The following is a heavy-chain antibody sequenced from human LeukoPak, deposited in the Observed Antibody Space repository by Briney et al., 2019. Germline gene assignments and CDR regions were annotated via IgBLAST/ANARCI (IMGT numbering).Heavy chain of an antibody. Sequence: GGSLRLSCAASGFTFSSYAMSWVRQAPGKGLEWVSAISGSGGSTYYADSVKGRFTISRDNSKNTLYLQMNSLRAEDTAVYYCAKVGVDSGSYPAFDMWGQGTMVTVSS. J-gene: IGHJ3*02. D-gene: IGHD1-26*01. V-gene: IGHV3-23*01. CDR3: AKVGVDSGSYPAFDM. CDR1: GFTFSSYA. CDR2: ISGSGGST.